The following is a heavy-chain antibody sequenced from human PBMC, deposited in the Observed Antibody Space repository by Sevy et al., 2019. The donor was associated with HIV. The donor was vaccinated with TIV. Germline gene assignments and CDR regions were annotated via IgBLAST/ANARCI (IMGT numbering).Heavy chain of an antibody. V-gene: IGHV4-34*01. CDR2: INHSGST. CDR1: GGSFSGYY. Sequence: GSLRLSCVVYGGSFSGYYWCWIRQPPGKGLEWIGEINHSGSTNYNPSLKSRVTISADTSKNQFSLKLSSVTAADTAVYYCATRRGHLSFDYWGQRTLVTVSS. CDR3: ATRRGHLSFDY. J-gene: IGHJ4*02.